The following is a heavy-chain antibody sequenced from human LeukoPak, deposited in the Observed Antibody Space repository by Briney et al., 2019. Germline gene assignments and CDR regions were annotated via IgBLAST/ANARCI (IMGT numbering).Heavy chain of an antibody. CDR2: ISWNSGSI. CDR3: AKDIRQHSSGWDNYYGMDV. V-gene: IGHV3-9*01. Sequence: SXXXXXAASGFTFDDYAMHWVRQAPGKGVGWGSGISWNSGSIGYADSVKGRFTISRDNAKNSLYLQMNSLRAEDTALYYCAKDIRQHSSGWDNYYGMDVWGQGTTVTVSS. J-gene: IGHJ6*02. CDR1: GFTFDDYA. D-gene: IGHD6-19*01.